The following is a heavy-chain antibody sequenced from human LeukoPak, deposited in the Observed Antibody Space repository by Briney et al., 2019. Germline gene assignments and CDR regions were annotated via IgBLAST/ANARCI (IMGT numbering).Heavy chain of an antibody. CDR2: FDLVHGDT. Sequence: ASVKVSCKVSGYRFTELSRHWVRQAPGKALDWLGGFDLVHGDTIYAQKFQGRVTMTEDTSTDTSYMELSSLGSEDTAVYFCTAGRAYSLLDFWGQGTLVIVSS. V-gene: IGHV1-24*01. D-gene: IGHD5-18*01. CDR1: GYRFTELS. J-gene: IGHJ4*02. CDR3: TAGRAYSLLDF.